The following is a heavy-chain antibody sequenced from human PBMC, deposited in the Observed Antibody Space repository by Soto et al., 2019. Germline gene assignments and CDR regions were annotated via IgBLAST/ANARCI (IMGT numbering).Heavy chain of an antibody. D-gene: IGHD2-8*01. V-gene: IGHV3-74*01. CDR2: INSDGSST. CDR1: GFTFSSYW. CDR3: ARSPTWCVYISGY. J-gene: IGHJ4*02. Sequence: GGSLRLSCAASGFTFSSYWMHWVRQAPGKGLVWVSRINSDGSSTSYADSVKGRFTISRDNAKNTLYLQMNSLRAEDTAVYFCARSPTWCVYISGYWGQGTLVNVSS.